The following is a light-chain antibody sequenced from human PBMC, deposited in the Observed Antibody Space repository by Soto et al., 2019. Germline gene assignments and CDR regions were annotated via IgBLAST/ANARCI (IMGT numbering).Light chain of an antibody. CDR2: AVS. J-gene: IGLJ2*01. CDR1: SSDVGAYNY. CDR3: CSYGGRILVI. Sequence: QSVLTQPASVSGSPGQSITISCTGTSSDVGAYNYVSWYQQYPGKAPRLLIYAVSNRPSGVSERFSGSKSGNTASLTISGLQAEDEADYYCCSYGGRILVIFGEGTKVTVL. V-gene: IGLV2-14*01.